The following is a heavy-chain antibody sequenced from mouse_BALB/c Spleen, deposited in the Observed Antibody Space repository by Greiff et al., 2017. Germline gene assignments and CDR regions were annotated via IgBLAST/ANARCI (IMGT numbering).Heavy chain of an antibody. J-gene: IGHJ4*01. Sequence: EVKLLESGPGLVKPSQSLSLTCTVTGYSITSDYAWNWIRQFPGNKLEWMGYISYSGSTSYNPSLKSRISITRDTSKNQFFLQLNSVTTEDTATYYCARSGYRYEVYAMDYWGQGTSVTVSS. V-gene: IGHV3-2*02. CDR2: ISYSGST. D-gene: IGHD2-14*01. CDR1: GYSITSDYA. CDR3: ARSGYRYEVYAMDY.